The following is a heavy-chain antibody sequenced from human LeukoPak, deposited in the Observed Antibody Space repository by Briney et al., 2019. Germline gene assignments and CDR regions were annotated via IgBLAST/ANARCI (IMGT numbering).Heavy chain of an antibody. CDR1: GFTFSSYG. Sequence: PGGSLGLSCAASGFTFSSYGMNWVRQAPGKGLEWVAYISSSGSNIHYADAVKGRFTISRDNAENSLYLQMNSLRAEDTAIYYCAPDGYYWGQGTLVTVSS. D-gene: IGHD6-13*01. CDR3: APDGYY. V-gene: IGHV3-48*03. CDR2: ISSSGSNI. J-gene: IGHJ4*02.